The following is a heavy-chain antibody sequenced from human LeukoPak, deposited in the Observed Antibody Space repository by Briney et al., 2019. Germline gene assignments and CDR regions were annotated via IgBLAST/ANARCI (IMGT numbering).Heavy chain of an antibody. CDR2: ISYDGSNK. Sequence: GRSLILSCAASGFTFSSYGMHWVRQAPGKGLEWVAVISYDGSNKYYADSVKGRFTISRDNSKNTLYLQMNSLRAEDTAVYYCARYGDPYYYYYGMDVWGQGTTVTVSS. D-gene: IGHD4-17*01. CDR3: ARYGDPYYYYYGMDV. V-gene: IGHV3-30*03. CDR1: GFTFSSYG. J-gene: IGHJ6*02.